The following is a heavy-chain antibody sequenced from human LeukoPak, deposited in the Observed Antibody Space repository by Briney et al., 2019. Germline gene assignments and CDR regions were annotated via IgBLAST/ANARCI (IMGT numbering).Heavy chain of an antibody. CDR3: ARDIVATEIDY. V-gene: IGHV1-2*02. J-gene: IGHJ4*02. CDR2: INPNSGGT. CDR1: GYTFTSYA. Sequence: RASVKVSCKASGYTFTSYAMNWVRQAPGQGLEWMGWINPNSGGTNYAQKFQGRVTMTRDTSISTAYMELSRLRSDDTAVYYCARDIVATEIDYWGQGTLVTVSS. D-gene: IGHD5-12*01.